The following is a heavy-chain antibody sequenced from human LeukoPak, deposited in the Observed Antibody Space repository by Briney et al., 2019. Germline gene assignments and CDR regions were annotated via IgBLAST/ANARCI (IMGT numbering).Heavy chain of an antibody. V-gene: IGHV4-39*07. D-gene: IGHD3-22*01. CDR3: ARGFHDTSFTGFDI. J-gene: IGHJ3*02. CDR1: GGSISSSSYY. Sequence: KTSETLSLTCTVSGGSISSSSYYWGWIRQPPGKGLEWIGSIYYSGSTYYNPSLKSRVTISVDTSKNQFSLKLSSATAADTAVYYCARGFHDTSFTGFDIWGPGTVVIVSS. CDR2: IYYSGST.